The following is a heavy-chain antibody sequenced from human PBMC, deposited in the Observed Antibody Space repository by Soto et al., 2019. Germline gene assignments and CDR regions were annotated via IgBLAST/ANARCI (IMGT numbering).Heavy chain of an antibody. Sequence: GGSLRLSCSASGFTVSSNYMSWVRQAPGKGLEWVSVIYSGGSTYYADSVKGRFTISRDNSKNTLYLQMNSLRAEDTAVYYCAREGAGGSVSSPTRKYYYGMDVWGQGTTVTVSS. V-gene: IGHV3-53*01. CDR3: AREGAGGSVSSPTRKYYYGMDV. CDR2: IYSGGST. CDR1: GFTVSSNY. J-gene: IGHJ6*02. D-gene: IGHD2-8*02.